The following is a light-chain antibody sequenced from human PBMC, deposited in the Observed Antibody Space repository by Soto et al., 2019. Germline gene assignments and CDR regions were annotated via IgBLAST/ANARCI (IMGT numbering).Light chain of an antibody. CDR1: SSDVGGYNY. Sequence: SALTQPASVSGSPRQSITISCTGTSSDVGGYNYVSWYQQHPGKAPKLMIYEVSNRPSGVSNRFSGSKSGNTASLTISGLQAEDEADYYCSSYTSSSTSYVFGTGTKVTVL. V-gene: IGLV2-14*01. CDR3: SSYTSSSTSYV. J-gene: IGLJ1*01. CDR2: EVS.